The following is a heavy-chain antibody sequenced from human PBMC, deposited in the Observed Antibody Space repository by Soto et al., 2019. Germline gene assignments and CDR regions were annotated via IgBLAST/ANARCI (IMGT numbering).Heavy chain of an antibody. J-gene: IGHJ4*02. CDR3: AKDSSRGTDYDY. D-gene: IGHD6-13*01. CDR2: ISYDGSNK. V-gene: IGHV3-30*18. CDR1: GFTFSSYG. Sequence: GGSLRLSCAASGFTFSSYGMHWVRQAPGKGLEWVAVISYDGSNKYYADSVKGRFTISRDNSKNTLYLQMNSLRAEDTAVYYCAKDSSRGTDYDYWGQGTLVTVSS.